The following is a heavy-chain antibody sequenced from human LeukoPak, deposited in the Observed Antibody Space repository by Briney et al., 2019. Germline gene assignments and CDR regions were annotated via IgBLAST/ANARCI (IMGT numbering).Heavy chain of an antibody. D-gene: IGHD2-21*02. Sequence: ASVKVSCNTSGYTFNNYGINWVRQAPGQGLEWVGWISGYNGNTNYAQKFQGRITMTIDTPTSTGYMELRSLTSDDTAVFYCARYGGGDTWYAHFGMDAWGRGTTVTVSS. CDR3: ARYGGGDTWYAHFGMDA. CDR2: ISGYNGNT. V-gene: IGHV1-18*01. CDR1: GYTFNNYG. J-gene: IGHJ6*02.